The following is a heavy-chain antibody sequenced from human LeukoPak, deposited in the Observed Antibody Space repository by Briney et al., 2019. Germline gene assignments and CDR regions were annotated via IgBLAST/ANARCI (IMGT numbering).Heavy chain of an antibody. CDR2: ISHDGATT. CDR3: VRERWLRSFDS. CDR1: GFRVSDYY. Sequence: SGGSLRLSCAVSGFRVSDYYMSWVRQAPGKGLEWVAVISHDGATTYSADSVRGRFAISRDNSENTVHLQMNGLRPEDTALYYCVRERWLRSFDSWGQGALVSVSS. V-gene: IGHV3-30*09. D-gene: IGHD5-12*01. J-gene: IGHJ4*02.